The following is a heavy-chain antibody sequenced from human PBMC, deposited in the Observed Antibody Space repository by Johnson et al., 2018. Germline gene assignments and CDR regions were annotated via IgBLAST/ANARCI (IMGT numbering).Heavy chain of an antibody. Sequence: VQLVESGGGLVQPGGSLRLSCAASGFTFSDYVMAWVRQAPGKGLEWVSTISGGGGDTYYADSVKGRFTISRGNSKNSLSLQMNGLKAEDTAVYYCAKMWRFGPGGAFDVWGEGTVVTVSS. J-gene: IGHJ3*01. CDR1: GFTFSDYV. D-gene: IGHD3-16*01. CDR3: AKMWRFGPGGAFDV. V-gene: IGHV3-23*04. CDR2: ISGGGGDT.